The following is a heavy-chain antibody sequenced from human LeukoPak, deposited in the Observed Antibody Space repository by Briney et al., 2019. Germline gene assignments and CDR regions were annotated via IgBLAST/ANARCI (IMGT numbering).Heavy chain of an antibody. V-gene: IGHV1-2*02. CDR2: INPNSGGT. J-gene: IGHJ4*02. CDR1: SHTFTGYY. Sequence: ASVKVSCKASSHTFTGYYMHGVRRPPGQELEWMGWINPNSGGTNYAQKLQGRVTMTRDTSISTAYMELSRLRSDDTALYYCARAIRYSSGWYPPGYWGQGTLVTVSS. D-gene: IGHD6-19*01. CDR3: ARAIRYSSGWYPPGY.